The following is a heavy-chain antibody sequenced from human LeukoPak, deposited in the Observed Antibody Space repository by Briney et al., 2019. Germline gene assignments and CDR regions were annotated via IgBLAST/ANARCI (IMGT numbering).Heavy chain of an antibody. CDR2: ISESGSST. J-gene: IGHJ4*02. V-gene: IGHV3-11*04. Sequence: GGSLRLSCAASGFTFGTYYMSWIRQAPGKGLEWVSYISESGSSTYNADSVKGRFTISRDNAKNSVYLQMNSLRVEDTAVYYCARCTTGRTFGSLREIKRSREIDYWGQGTLVTVSS. D-gene: IGHD1-1*01. CDR3: ARCTTGRTFGSLREIKRSREIDY. CDR1: GFTFGTYY.